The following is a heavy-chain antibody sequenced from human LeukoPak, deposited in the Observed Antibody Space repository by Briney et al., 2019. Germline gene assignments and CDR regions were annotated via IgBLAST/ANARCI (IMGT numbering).Heavy chain of an antibody. CDR3: ARDLDRATPTPDY. D-gene: IGHD2-15*01. Sequence: PGGSLRLSCAASGFTFSSYSMNWVRQAPGKGLEWVSSISSSSSYIYYADSVKGRFTISRDNSKNALYLQMNSLEAEDTAMYYCARDLDRATPTPDYWGQGTLVTVSS. V-gene: IGHV3-21*01. CDR1: GFTFSSYS. J-gene: IGHJ4*02. CDR2: ISSSSSYI.